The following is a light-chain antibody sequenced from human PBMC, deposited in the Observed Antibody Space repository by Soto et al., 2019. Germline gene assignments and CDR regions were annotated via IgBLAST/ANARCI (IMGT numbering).Light chain of an antibody. CDR3: SSYTSGSTYV. CDR1: SSDVGGYNY. CDR2: EVS. Sequence: SVLTQPASVSGSPGQSITISCTGTSSDVGGYNYVSWYQQHPGKAPKLMIYEVSNRPSGVSNRFSGSKSGNTASLTISGPQAEDEADYYCSSYTSGSTYVFGTGTKVTVL. V-gene: IGLV2-14*01. J-gene: IGLJ1*01.